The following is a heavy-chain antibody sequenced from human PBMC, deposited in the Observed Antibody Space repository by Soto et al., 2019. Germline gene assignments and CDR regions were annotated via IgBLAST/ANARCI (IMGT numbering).Heavy chain of an antibody. J-gene: IGHJ4*02. D-gene: IGHD2-8*01. CDR1: GFTFSDFY. CDR3: ARIWGGGGYALIY. Sequence: QVQLVESGGGLVKPGGSLRLSCAASGFTFSDFYMSWIRQAPGKGLEWISYISSSGTTTYYTDSVKGRFTISRDNAKTSLYLQMTTLRDEDTAVYYCARIWGGGGYALIYWGQGTLVTVSS. CDR2: ISSSGTTT. V-gene: IGHV3-11*01.